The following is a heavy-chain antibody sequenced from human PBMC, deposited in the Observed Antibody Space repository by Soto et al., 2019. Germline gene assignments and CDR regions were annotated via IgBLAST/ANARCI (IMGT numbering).Heavy chain of an antibody. D-gene: IGHD3-22*01. CDR2: ISGSGGST. J-gene: IGHJ5*02. V-gene: IGHV3-23*01. CDR1: GFTFVNYA. CDR3: AKDRVFDSSGYYYVPGSYFVT. Sequence: GGSLRLSCAVSGFTFVNYAMTWVRQAPGKGLECVSAISGSGGSTYYADSVKGRFTISRDNPKNMLYLQMNSLRAEDTAVYYCAKDRVFDSSGYYYVPGSYFVTWGQGTLVTVSS.